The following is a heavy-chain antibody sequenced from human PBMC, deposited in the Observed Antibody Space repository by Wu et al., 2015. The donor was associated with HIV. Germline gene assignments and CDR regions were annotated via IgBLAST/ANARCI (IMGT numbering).Heavy chain of an antibody. CDR2: INPKSGGA. CDR3: ARSHKWLQLRYHGIFDY. Sequence: QVQLVQSGAELKKPGASLKVSCTASGYTFTDYSIHWVRQAPGQGLEWMGWINPKSGGANYAQDFKGRLTMTRDTSITTVYMELKRLTSEDTAMYFCARSHKWLQLRYHGIFDYWGQGTLVTVSS. CDR1: GYTFTDYS. V-gene: IGHV1-2*02. D-gene: IGHD5-24*01. J-gene: IGHJ4*02.